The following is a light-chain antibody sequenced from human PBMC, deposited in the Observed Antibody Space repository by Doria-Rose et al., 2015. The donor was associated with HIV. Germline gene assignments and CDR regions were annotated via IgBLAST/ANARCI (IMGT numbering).Light chain of an antibody. CDR3: HQYGTSWT. V-gene: IGKV3-20*01. Sequence: TQSPGTLSLSPGERATLSCRASQSFSSTYLAWYQQKPGQDPSLLIYDGSTRATGIPDRFSASGSGTDFTPTINRLEPEDFALYYCHQYGTSWTFGQGTKVEI. CDR1: QSFSSTY. J-gene: IGKJ1*01. CDR2: DGS.